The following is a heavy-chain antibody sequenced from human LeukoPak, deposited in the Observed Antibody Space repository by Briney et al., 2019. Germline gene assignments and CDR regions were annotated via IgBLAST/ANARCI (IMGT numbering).Heavy chain of an antibody. Sequence: GRSLRLSCAASGFTFSYHAIHWVRQAPGKGLDWVAGISHDGRNKYFADSVKGRFTISRDNSKNMLYLQMNSLRAEDTAVYYCARRLLTGYYEFWGQGTLVTVSS. V-gene: IGHV3-30*07. CDR1: GFTFSYHA. D-gene: IGHD3-9*01. CDR3: ARRLLTGYYEF. J-gene: IGHJ4*02. CDR2: ISHDGRNK.